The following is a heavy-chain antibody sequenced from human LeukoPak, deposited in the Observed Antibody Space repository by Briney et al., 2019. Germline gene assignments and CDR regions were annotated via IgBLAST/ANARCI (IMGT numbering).Heavy chain of an antibody. CDR2: ISPDGRTT. J-gene: IGHJ4*02. V-gene: IGHV3-30*04. CDR3: ATEGEECTNFDY. CDR1: GLTFITTG. D-gene: IGHD2-2*01. Sequence: PRGSLRLSCAVSGLTFITTGLPWVRHAPGKGLEWVAIISPDGRTTFYTDSMKGRLTISRENSNTTLYLQMNSLRLENTALYYCATEGEECTNFDYWGQGTLVTVSS.